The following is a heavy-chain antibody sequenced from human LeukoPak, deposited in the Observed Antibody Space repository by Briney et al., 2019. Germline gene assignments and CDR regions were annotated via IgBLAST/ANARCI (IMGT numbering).Heavy chain of an antibody. CDR1: GYTFTGYY. CDR2: INPNSGGT. Sequence: ASVKVSCKASGYTFTGYYMHWVRQAPGQGLEWMGWINPNSGGTNYAQKFQGWLTMTRDTSISTAYMELSRLRSDDTAVYYCARGVHQLPGYYFDYSGQGTLVTVSS. J-gene: IGHJ4*02. V-gene: IGHV1-2*04. CDR3: ARGVHQLPGYYFDY. D-gene: IGHD2-2*01.